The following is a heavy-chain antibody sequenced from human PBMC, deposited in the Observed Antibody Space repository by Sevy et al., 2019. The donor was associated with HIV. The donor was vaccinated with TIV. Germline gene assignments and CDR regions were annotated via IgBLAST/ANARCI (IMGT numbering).Heavy chain of an antibody. Sequence: GGSLRLSCVASGFTFGDHYMDWVRQAPGKGLEWVGRIRNKVKSYTTEYAASVKGRFMVSRDDSKKSLYLQMNSLKTGDTAVYYCAAVGASRGYFDIWGRGTLVTVSS. V-gene: IGHV3-72*01. CDR1: GFTFGDHY. J-gene: IGHJ2*01. D-gene: IGHD1-26*01. CDR2: IRNKVKSYTT. CDR3: AAVGASRGYFDI.